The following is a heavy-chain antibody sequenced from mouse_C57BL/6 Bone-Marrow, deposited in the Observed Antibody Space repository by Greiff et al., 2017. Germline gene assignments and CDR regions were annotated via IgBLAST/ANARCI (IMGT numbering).Heavy chain of an antibody. D-gene: IGHD1-1*01. Sequence: DVQLVESGGGLVKPGGSLKLSCAASGFTFSSYTMSWVRQTPEKRLEWVATVSGGGGNTYYPDSVKGRFTISRDNAKNTLYLQMSSLRSEDTALYYCARGTTVVATDYAMDYWGQGTSVTVSS. CDR2: VSGGGGNT. CDR3: ARGTTVVATDYAMDY. V-gene: IGHV5-9*01. J-gene: IGHJ4*01. CDR1: GFTFSSYT.